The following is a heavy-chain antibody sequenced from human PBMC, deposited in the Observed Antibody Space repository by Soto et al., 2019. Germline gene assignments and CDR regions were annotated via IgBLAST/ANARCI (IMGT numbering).Heavy chain of an antibody. J-gene: IGHJ4*02. CDR3: ARDQTGITTAGGGRIDH. V-gene: IGHV3-30-3*01. CDR1: GFTFSTHA. D-gene: IGHD6-13*01. CDR2: VSFDGNNK. Sequence: VQLVESGGGVVQPGRSLRLSCAASGFTFSTHAMHWVRQAPGKGLECVAIVSFDGNNKYYADSVKGRFTISRDNSKNTLYLQMSGLTPEDTAVYYCARDQTGITTAGGGRIDHWGQGTLVTVSS.